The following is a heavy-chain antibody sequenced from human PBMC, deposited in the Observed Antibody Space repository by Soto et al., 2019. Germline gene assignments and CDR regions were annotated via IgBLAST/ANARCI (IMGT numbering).Heavy chain of an antibody. CDR3: ARHYTTSRVGAWFDP. V-gene: IGHV3-48*02. D-gene: IGHD3-3*01. CDR1: GFTFSIYT. J-gene: IGHJ5*02. CDR2: ITAASDTI. Sequence: EVQLVESGGGLAQPGGSLRLSCEAAGFTFSIYTMNWVRQAPGKGLEWVSYITAASDTIYYADSVKGRFTISRDNAKNSLYLQMNSLRDEDTAVYYCARHYTTSRVGAWFDPWGQGTLVTVSP.